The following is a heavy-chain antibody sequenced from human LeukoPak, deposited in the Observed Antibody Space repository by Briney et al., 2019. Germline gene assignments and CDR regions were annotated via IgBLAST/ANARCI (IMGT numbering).Heavy chain of an antibody. J-gene: IGHJ1*01. CDR1: GFIFSNCW. V-gene: IGHV3-7*01. CDR3: ATYSTRNAREFQS. CDR2: IKTDASEK. D-gene: IGHD4-11*01. Sequence: SGGSLRLSCETSGFIFSNCWMTWVRQAPGKGLEWVANIKTDASEKYYADSVKGRFTISRDNAKMSLYLQMNSLRVEGTAVYYCATYSTRNAREFQSWGQGTLVTVSS.